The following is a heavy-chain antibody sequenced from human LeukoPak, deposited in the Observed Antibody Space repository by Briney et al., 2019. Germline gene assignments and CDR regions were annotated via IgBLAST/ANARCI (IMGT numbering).Heavy chain of an antibody. V-gene: IGHV4-30-4*08. CDR2: IYYSGIT. CDR3: ARGVGSGAIDY. J-gene: IGHJ4*02. D-gene: IGHD4/OR15-4a*01. Sequence: SETLSLTCTVSGGSISSGDYYWSWIRQPPGKGLEWIGYIYYSGITDYNPSLKSRVTISVDTSKNQFSLKMSSVTAADTAVYYCARGVGSGAIDYWGQGTLVTVSS. CDR1: GGSISSGDYY.